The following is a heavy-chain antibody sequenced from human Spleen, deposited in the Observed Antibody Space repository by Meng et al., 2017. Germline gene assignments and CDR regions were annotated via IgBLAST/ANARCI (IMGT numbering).Heavy chain of an antibody. CDR3: ARGPTTMAHDFDY. D-gene: IGHD5-24*01. CDR1: GGSFSDYY. J-gene: IGHJ4*02. Sequence: QVQLPLWGAELLEPSETLSLSCVVSGGSFSDYYWSWIRQPPGKGREWIGEINHSGSTNYNPSLESRATISVDTSQNNLSLKLSSVTAADSAVYYCARGPTTMAHDFDYWGQGTLVTVSS. CDR2: INHSGST. V-gene: IGHV4-34*01.